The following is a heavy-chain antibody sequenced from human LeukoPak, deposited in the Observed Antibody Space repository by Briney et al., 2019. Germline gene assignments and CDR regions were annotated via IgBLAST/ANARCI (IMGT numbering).Heavy chain of an antibody. CDR3: ARVFYASGSNWFDP. Sequence: GGSLRLSCVASGFTFSTYGMNWVRQAPGKGLEWVSYITSSSATYYADSVKGRFTISRDNAKNSLYLQMNSLRAEDTAVYYCARVFYASGSNWFDPWGQGILVTVSS. V-gene: IGHV3-48*04. CDR1: GFTFSTYG. J-gene: IGHJ5*02. CDR2: ITSSSAT. D-gene: IGHD3-10*01.